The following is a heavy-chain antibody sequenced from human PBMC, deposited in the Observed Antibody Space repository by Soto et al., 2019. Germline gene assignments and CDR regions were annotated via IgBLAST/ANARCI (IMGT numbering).Heavy chain of an antibody. CDR3: ATEKVGAESVHVFDI. CDR2: IMPGSSHI. V-gene: IGHV3-48*01. J-gene: IGHJ3*02. D-gene: IGHD1-26*01. Sequence: EVQLVESGGGLVQPGGSLRLTCAASGFSFSIYSMNWVRQAPGKGLEWVSYIMPGSSHIFYADSVKGRFSISRDNAKYSLYLLMNSLRAEDTALYYCATEKVGAESVHVFDIWGQGTKVT. CDR1: GFSFSIYS.